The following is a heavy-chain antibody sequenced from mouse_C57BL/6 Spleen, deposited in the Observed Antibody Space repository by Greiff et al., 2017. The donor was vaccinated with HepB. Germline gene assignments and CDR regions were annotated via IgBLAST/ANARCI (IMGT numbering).Heavy chain of an antibody. CDR2: IDPSDSYT. D-gene: IGHD2-1*01. V-gene: IGHV1-59*01. Sequence: QVQLQQSGAELVRPGTSVKLSCKASGYTFTSYWMHWVKQRPGQGLEWIGVIDPSDSYTNYNQKFKGKATLTVDTSSSTAYMQLSSLTSEDSAVYYCARRDGNYLYYAMDYWGQGTSVTVSS. CDR3: ARRDGNYLYYAMDY. J-gene: IGHJ4*01. CDR1: GYTFTSYW.